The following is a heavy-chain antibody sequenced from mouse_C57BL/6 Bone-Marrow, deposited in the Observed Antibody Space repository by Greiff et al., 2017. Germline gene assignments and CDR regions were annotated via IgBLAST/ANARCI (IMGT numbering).Heavy chain of an antibody. CDR1: GFTFSSYA. Sequence: EVMLVESGGGLVKPGGSLKLSCAASGFTFSSYAMSWVRQTPEKRLEWVATISDGGSYTYYPDNVKGRFTISRDTAKNNLYLQMSHLKSEDTAMYYCASDYYGSTFYWFDYWGQGTTLTVSS. J-gene: IGHJ2*01. V-gene: IGHV5-4*03. CDR2: ISDGGSYT. D-gene: IGHD1-1*01. CDR3: ASDYYGSTFYWFDY.